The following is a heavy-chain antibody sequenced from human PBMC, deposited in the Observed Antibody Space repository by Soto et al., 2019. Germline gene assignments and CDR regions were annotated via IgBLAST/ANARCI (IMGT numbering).Heavy chain of an antibody. Sequence: QITLKESGPTLVKPTQTLTLTCTFSGFSVSTSGVGVAWIRQPPGKALEWLALIYWDGDERYSPFLQSRVTITQDTAKHQVVLTMTNMDPVDTATYYCAHKGGRGAGMDVWGQGTTVTVSS. V-gene: IGHV2-5*02. D-gene: IGHD2-15*01. CDR1: GFSVSTSGVG. CDR2: IYWDGDE. J-gene: IGHJ6*02. CDR3: AHKGGRGAGMDV.